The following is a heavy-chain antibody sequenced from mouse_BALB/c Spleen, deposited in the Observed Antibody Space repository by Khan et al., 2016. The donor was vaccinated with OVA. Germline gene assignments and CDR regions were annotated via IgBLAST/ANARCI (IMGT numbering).Heavy chain of an antibody. CDR2: ISYSGST. J-gene: IGHJ4*01. D-gene: IGHD1-1*01. V-gene: IGHV3-2*02. CDR3: ARKNYYGYAGDY. CDR1: GYSITTNYA. Sequence: EVKLLESGPGLVKPSQSLSLTCTVTGYSITTNYAWDWIRQFPGNKLEWMGYISYSGSTSYNPSLKSRISITRDTSKNQSFLQLNSVTTEDTATYYCARKNYYGYAGDYWGQGTSVTVSS.